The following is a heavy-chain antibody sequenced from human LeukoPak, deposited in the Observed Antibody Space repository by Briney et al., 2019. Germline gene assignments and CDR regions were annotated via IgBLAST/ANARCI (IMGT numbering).Heavy chain of an antibody. CDR3: AKGTLGRGGYYYYGMDV. V-gene: IGHV3-23*01. CDR1: GFTFSSYA. Sequence: GGSLRLSCAASGFTFSSYAMSWVRQAPGKGLEWVSAISGSGGSTYYADSAKGRFTISRDNSKNTLYLQMNSLRAEDTAVYYCAKGTLGRGGYYYYGMDVWGQGTTVTVSS. D-gene: IGHD1-1*01. J-gene: IGHJ6*02. CDR2: ISGSGGST.